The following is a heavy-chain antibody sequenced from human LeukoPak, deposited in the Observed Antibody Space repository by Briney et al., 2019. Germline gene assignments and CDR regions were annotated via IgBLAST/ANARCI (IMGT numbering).Heavy chain of an antibody. V-gene: IGHV1-46*01. D-gene: IGHD3-22*01. CDR2: INPSGGST. Sequence: ASVKVSCKASGYTFTSYYMHWVRQAPGQGLGWMGIINPSGGSTSYAQKFQGRVTMTRDTSTSTVYMELSSLRSEDTAVYYCARDPTYYYDSSGYCDYWGQGTLVTVSS. CDR1: GYTFTSYY. CDR3: ARDPTYYYDSSGYCDY. J-gene: IGHJ4*02.